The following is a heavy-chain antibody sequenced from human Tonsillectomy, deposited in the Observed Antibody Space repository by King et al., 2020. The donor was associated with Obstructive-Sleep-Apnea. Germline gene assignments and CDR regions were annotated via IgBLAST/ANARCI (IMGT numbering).Heavy chain of an antibody. D-gene: IGHD3-9*01. CDR1: GGSISSSSYY. CDR2: ICYIGST. V-gene: IGHV4-39*07. J-gene: IGHJ4*02. Sequence: QLQESGPGLVKPSETLSLTCTVSGGSISSSSYYWGWIRQPPGKGREWFGSICYIGSTYYNPSLKSRVTISVDTSKNQFSLKLSSVTAADTAVYYCAAVGYYDILTGYYPLDYWGQGTLVTVSS. CDR3: AAVGYYDILTGYYPLDY.